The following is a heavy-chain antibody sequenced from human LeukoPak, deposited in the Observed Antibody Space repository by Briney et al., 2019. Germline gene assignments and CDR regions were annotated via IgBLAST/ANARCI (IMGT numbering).Heavy chain of an antibody. CDR2: IYHSGST. V-gene: IGHV4-30-2*01. D-gene: IGHD2-15*01. Sequence: PSETLSLTCAVSGGSISSGGYSWSWIRQPPGNGLEWIGYIYHSGSTYYNPSLKSRVTISVDRSKNQFSLKLSSVTAADTAVYYCARVGGYSHFDYWGQGTLVTVSS. CDR3: ARVGGYSHFDY. CDR1: GGSISSGGYS. J-gene: IGHJ4*02.